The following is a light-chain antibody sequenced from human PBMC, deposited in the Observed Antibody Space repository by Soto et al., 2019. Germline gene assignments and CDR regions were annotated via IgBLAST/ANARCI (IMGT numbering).Light chain of an antibody. Sequence: QSALTQPASVSGSPGQSITISCTGTSSDVGGYNSVSWYQQHPGKAPKLMIYDVSSRPSGVSNRFSGSKPGNTASLTISGLQAEDEADYYCCSYTSGSTLYVFGTGTKLTVL. CDR1: SSDVGGYNS. V-gene: IGLV2-14*01. J-gene: IGLJ1*01. CDR2: DVS. CDR3: CSYTSGSTLYV.